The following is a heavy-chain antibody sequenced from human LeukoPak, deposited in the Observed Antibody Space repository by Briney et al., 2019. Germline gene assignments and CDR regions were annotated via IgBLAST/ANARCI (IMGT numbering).Heavy chain of an antibody. CDR3: ARQGGTAMDDY. V-gene: IGHV4-39*01. Sequence: SETLSLTCTVSGGSISSSSYYWGWIRQTPGKGLEWIGSIYYSGSTYYNPSLKSRVTISVDTSKNQFSLKLSSVTAADTAVYYCARQGGTAMDDYWGQGTLVTVSS. CDR2: IYYSGST. CDR1: GGSISSSSYY. J-gene: IGHJ4*02. D-gene: IGHD5-18*01.